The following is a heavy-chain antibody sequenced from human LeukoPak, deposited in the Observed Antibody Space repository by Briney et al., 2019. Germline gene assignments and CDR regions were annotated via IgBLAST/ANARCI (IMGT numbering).Heavy chain of an antibody. CDR2: INPSGGST. J-gene: IGHJ5*02. V-gene: IGHV1-46*01. CDR3: ARDLGIAVAGIQNWFDP. D-gene: IGHD6-19*01. Sequence: ASVKVSCKASGYTFTSYYMHWVRQAPGQGLEWMGIINPSGGSTSYAQKFQGRVTMTRDMSTSTVYMEPSSLRSEDTAVYYCARDLGIAVAGIQNWFDPWGQGTLVTVSS. CDR1: GYTFTSYY.